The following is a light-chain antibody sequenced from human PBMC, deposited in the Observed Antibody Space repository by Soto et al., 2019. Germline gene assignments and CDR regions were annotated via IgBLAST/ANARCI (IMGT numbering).Light chain of an antibody. CDR2: GAS. CDR1: QSVSSN. V-gene: IGKV3-15*01. Sequence: EIVMTQSPATLSVSPGEKATLSCRASQSVSSNLAWHQQKPGQAPRLLIYGASTRTTGIPARFSGSGSGTEFTLTISSLQSEDFAVYYCQQYNNLPPKYTFGQGTKLEIK. J-gene: IGKJ2*01. CDR3: QQYNNLPPKYT.